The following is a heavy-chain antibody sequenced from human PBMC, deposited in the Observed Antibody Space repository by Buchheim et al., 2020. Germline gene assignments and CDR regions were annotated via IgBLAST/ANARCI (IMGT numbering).Heavy chain of an antibody. J-gene: IGHJ6*02. CDR3: ARGWGSGSPYYYYDGMDV. CDR2: IYHIGST. D-gene: IGHD3-10*01. Sequence: QLQLQESGSGLVKPSQTLSLTCAVSGGSIRSGGYSWSWIRQPPGKGLEWIGYIYHIGSTYYNPSLKSRVTISVDRSKNQFSLKLRSVTAADTAVYYCARGWGSGSPYYYYDGMDVWGQGTT. V-gene: IGHV4-30-2*01. CDR1: GGSIRSGGYS.